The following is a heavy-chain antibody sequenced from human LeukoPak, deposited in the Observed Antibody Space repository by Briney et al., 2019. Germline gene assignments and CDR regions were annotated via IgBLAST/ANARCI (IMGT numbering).Heavy chain of an antibody. Sequence: ASVKVSCKASGYTFTSYDINWVRQATGQGLEWMGWMNPNSGNTGYAQKFQGRVTMTRNTSISTAYMELSSLRSEDTAVYCCARSLTTTGSGTYNWFDPWGQGTLVTVSS. J-gene: IGHJ5*02. D-gene: IGHD6-25*01. V-gene: IGHV1-8*01. CDR2: MNPNSGNT. CDR3: ARSLTTTGSGTYNWFDP. CDR1: GYTFTSYD.